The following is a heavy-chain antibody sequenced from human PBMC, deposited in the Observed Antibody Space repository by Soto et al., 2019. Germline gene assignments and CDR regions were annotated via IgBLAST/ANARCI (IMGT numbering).Heavy chain of an antibody. V-gene: IGHV1-18*01. CDR2: ISAYTGNT. CDR1: GYTFSSYA. J-gene: IGHJ5*02. D-gene: IGHD1-1*01. Sequence: QVQLVQSGAEVKKPGASVKVSCKASGYTFSSYAIIWVRQAPGQGLEWMGWISAYTGNTNYAQTLQGRVTLTTDTSTSTAYMELRSLRSNDTAVQYCARGNLPRWAHHDWFGPWGQGTLVTVSS. CDR3: ARGNLPRWAHHDWFGP.